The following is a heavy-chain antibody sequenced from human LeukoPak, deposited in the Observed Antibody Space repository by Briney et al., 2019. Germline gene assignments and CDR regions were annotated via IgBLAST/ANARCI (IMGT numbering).Heavy chain of an antibody. CDR3: ARVDSRVYAFDI. Sequence: PGGSLRLSCAASGFTFSSYAVHWVRQAPGKGLEWVAVISYDGSKKYYADSVKGRFTISRDNSKNTLYVQMNSLRPEDTAVYYCARVDSRVYAFDIWGQGTMVIVSS. J-gene: IGHJ3*02. CDR1: GFTFSSYA. V-gene: IGHV3-30*04. D-gene: IGHD2-2*03. CDR2: ISYDGSKK.